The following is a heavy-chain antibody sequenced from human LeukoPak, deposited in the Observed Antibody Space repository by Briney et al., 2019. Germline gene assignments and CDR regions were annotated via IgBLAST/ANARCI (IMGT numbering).Heavy chain of an antibody. CDR3: ARHLCDNPLGYFDY. CDR2: IYSSGIT. CDR1: GGSIGNYY. J-gene: IGHJ4*02. Sequence: SETLSLTCSVSGGSIGNYYWSWIRQPAGKTLEWIGRIYSSGITNYNPSLESRITMSVDTSKKQFSLNLTSVTAADTAVYYCARHLCDNPLGYFDYWGQGTLVTVSS. D-gene: IGHD3-16*01. V-gene: IGHV4-4*07.